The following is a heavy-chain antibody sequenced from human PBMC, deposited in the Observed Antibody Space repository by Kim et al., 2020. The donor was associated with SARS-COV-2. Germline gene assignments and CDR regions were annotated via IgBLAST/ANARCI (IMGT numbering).Heavy chain of an antibody. D-gene: IGHD6-19*01. CDR3: ARGLATGHYFDS. J-gene: IGHJ4*02. Sequence: DYVVAVKSRITFNPDTSKNQFSLQLNAVTPEDTAVYYCARGLATGHYFDSWGQGTLVTVSS. V-gene: IGHV6-1*01.